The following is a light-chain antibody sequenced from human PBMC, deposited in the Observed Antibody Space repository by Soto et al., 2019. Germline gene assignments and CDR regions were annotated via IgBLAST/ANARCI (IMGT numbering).Light chain of an antibody. Sequence: EIVLTQSPATLSLSPGERATLYCRASQSVSSYLVWYQQKPGQAPRLLIYDASTRATGTPARLSGSGSGTKFTLSISSLQSEDFAVYYCQQYNNWPITFGQGTRLEIK. CDR2: DAS. CDR1: QSVSSY. J-gene: IGKJ5*01. V-gene: IGKV3D-15*01. CDR3: QQYNNWPIT.